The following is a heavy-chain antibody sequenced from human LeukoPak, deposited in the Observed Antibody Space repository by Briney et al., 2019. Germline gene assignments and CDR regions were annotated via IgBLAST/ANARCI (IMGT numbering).Heavy chain of an antibody. D-gene: IGHD1-26*01. V-gene: IGHV4-38-2*02. Sequence: SETLSLTCTVSNYSISDGYYWAWVRQTPGKGLEWIGSVFRSGNTYYNPSLRGRISISVDTSRKQFSLNLNSVTVADTAIYYCARQVGATLRHFHLWGQGTLVTVSS. CDR3: ARQVGATLRHFHL. CDR2: VFRSGNT. J-gene: IGHJ1*01. CDR1: NYSISDGYY.